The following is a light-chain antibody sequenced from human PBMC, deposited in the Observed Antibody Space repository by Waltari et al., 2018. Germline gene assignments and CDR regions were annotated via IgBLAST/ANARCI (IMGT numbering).Light chain of an antibody. CDR3: QQCNSYPIT. CDR2: KAS. J-gene: IGKJ3*01. CDR1: QSISSW. Sequence: DIQMTQSPSTLSASIGDRVTITCRVSQSISSWLAWYQQKPGKAPKLLIYKASSLESGVPSRFSGSGSGTEFTLTISSLQPDDFATYYCQQCNSYPITFGPGTKVDIK. V-gene: IGKV1-5*03.